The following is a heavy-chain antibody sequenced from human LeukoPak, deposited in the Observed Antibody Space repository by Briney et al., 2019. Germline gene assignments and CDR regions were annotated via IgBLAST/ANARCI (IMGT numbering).Heavy chain of an antibody. Sequence: GGSLRLSCAASGFTFSSYAMSWVRQAPGKGLEWVSAISGSGGSTYYADSVKGRFTISRDNSKNTLYLQMNSLRAEDTAVYYCASVSEIVVVVAATDYWGQGTLVTVSS. J-gene: IGHJ4*02. CDR2: ISGSGGST. V-gene: IGHV3-23*01. D-gene: IGHD2-15*01. CDR1: GFTFSSYA. CDR3: ASVSEIVVVVAATDY.